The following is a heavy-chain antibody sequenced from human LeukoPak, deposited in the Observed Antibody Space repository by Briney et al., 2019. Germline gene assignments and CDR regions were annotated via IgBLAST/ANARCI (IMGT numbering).Heavy chain of an antibody. CDR1: GGSISSSSYY. CDR3: ATKESSGWPYYYYMDV. V-gene: IGHV4-39*07. D-gene: IGHD6-19*01. Sequence: SETLSLTCTVSGGSISSSSYYWGWIRQPPGKGLEWIGSIYYSGSTYCNPSLKSRVTISGDTSKNQFSLKLSSVTAADTAVYYCATKESSGWPYYYYMDVWGKGTTVTVSS. J-gene: IGHJ6*03. CDR2: IYYSGST.